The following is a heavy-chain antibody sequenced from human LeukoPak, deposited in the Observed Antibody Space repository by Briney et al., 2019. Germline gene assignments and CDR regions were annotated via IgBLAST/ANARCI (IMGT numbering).Heavy chain of an antibody. D-gene: IGHD6-13*01. CDR3: ARGRDSSSSWYDDAFDI. V-gene: IGHV3-53*01. J-gene: IGHJ3*02. Sequence: GGSLRLSCAASGFTVTDNYMNWVRQSSGKGLEWVSVIYGGGDTNYADSVKGRFTISRDNAKNSLYLQMNSLRAEDTAVYYCARGRDSSSSWYDDAFDIWGQGTMVTVSS. CDR2: IYGGGDT. CDR1: GFTVTDNY.